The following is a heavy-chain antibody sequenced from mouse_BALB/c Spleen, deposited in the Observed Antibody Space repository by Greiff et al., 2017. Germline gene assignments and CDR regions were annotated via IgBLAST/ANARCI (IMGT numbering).Heavy chain of an antibody. Sequence: EVQGVESGPELVKPGASVKISCKASGYSFTGYYMHWVKQSHVKSLEWIGRINPYNGATSYNQNFKDKASLTVDKSSSTAYMELHSLTSEDSAVYYCAKSDYEDYWGQGTTLTVSS. CDR2: INPYNGAT. CDR3: AKSDYEDY. V-gene: IGHV1-31*01. J-gene: IGHJ2*01. CDR1: GYSFTGYY. D-gene: IGHD2-4*01.